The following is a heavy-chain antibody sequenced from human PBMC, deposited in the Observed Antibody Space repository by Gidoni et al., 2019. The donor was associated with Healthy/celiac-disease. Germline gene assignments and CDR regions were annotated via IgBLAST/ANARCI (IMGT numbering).Heavy chain of an antibody. J-gene: IGHJ2*01. CDR2: IYYSGST. V-gene: IGHV4-31*03. Sequence: QVQLQESGPGLVKPSQTLSLTCTFSGGSISSGGYYWSWIRQHSGKGLEWIGYIYYSGSTYYNPSLKSRVTISVDTSKNQFSLKLSSVTAADTAVYYCASDHFPLWYFDLWGRGTLVTVSS. D-gene: IGHD3-3*02. CDR3: ASDHFPLWYFDL. CDR1: GGSISSGGYY.